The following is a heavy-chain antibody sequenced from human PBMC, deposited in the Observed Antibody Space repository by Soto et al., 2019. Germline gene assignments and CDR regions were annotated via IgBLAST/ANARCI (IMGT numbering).Heavy chain of an antibody. J-gene: IGHJ2*01. CDR1: GFTFSSYA. Sequence: GGSLRLSCAASGFTFSSYAMSWVRQAPGKGLEWVSAISGSGGSTYYADSVKGRFTISRDNSKNTLYLQMNSLRAEDTAVYYCAKGPGAVPERYWYFALWVRGTLVTVSS. D-gene: IGHD6-19*01. CDR2: ISGSGGST. CDR3: AKGPGAVPERYWYFAL. V-gene: IGHV3-23*01.